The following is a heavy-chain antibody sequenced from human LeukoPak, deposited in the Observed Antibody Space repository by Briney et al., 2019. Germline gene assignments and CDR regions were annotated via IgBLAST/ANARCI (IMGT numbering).Heavy chain of an antibody. CDR2: ISYDGSNK. CDR1: GFTFSSYA. J-gene: IGHJ4*02. V-gene: IGHV3-30*04. CDR3: ARSDYYDSSLSFDY. Sequence: GGSLRLSCAASGFTFSSYAMHWVRQAPGKGLEWVAVISYDGSNKYYADSVKGRFTISRDNSKNTLYLQMNSLRAEDTAVYYCARSDYYDSSLSFDYWGQGTLVTVSS. D-gene: IGHD3-22*01.